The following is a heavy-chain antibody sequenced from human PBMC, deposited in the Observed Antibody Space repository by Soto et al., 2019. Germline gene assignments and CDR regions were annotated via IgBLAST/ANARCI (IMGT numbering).Heavy chain of an antibody. CDR1: DGSISPYY. CDR3: ANYPTTVTSDY. Sequence: ASETLSLTCTVSDGSISPYYWSWIRQPPGKGLEWIGYIYYSGSTNYNPSLKSRVTISVDTSKNQFSLKLSSVTAADTAVYYCANYPTTVTSDYWGQGTLVTVSS. J-gene: IGHJ4*02. CDR2: IYYSGST. V-gene: IGHV4-59*01. D-gene: IGHD4-17*01.